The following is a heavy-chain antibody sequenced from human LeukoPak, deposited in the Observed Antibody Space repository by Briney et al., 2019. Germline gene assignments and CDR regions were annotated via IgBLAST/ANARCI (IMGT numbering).Heavy chain of an antibody. V-gene: IGHV3-30*02. CDR1: GFTFSSYG. J-gene: IGHJ5*02. CDR3: ARDNGCIGILNH. CDR2: LRYDGSNK. Sequence: TGGSLRLSCATSGFTFSSYGMHWVRQAPGKGLEWVAFLRYDGSNKYYADSVKGRFTISRDISKNTLYLQMNSLRAEDTAVYYCARDNGCIGILNHWGQGTLVTVSS. D-gene: IGHD2-8*01.